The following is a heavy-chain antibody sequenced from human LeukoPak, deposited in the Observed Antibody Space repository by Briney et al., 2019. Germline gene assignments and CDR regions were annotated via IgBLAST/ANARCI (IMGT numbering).Heavy chain of an antibody. CDR2: ISGSGGST. Sequence: QSGGSLRLSCAASGFTFSSYAMTWVRQAPGKGLEWVSSISGSGGSTYYADSVRGRFTISRDNSKNTLYLQMNSLRAEDTAVYFCARGGDSSGYHQYYFDYWGQGTLVTVSS. CDR3: ARGGDSSGYHQYYFDY. V-gene: IGHV3-23*01. J-gene: IGHJ4*02. D-gene: IGHD3-22*01. CDR1: GFTFSSYA.